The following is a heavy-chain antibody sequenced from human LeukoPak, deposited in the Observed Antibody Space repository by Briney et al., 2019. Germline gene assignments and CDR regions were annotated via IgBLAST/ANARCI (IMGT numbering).Heavy chain of an antibody. D-gene: IGHD3-16*01. CDR3: ARTVYARFDY. CDR2: IHSSGST. CDR1: GGSISSSDYY. J-gene: IGHJ4*02. Sequence: SETLSLTCTVSGGSISSSDYYWDWIRQPPGKGLEWIGSIHSSGSTYYNPSLKSRVTISVDTSKNQFSLKLSSVTAADTAVYYCARTVYARFDYWGQGTLVTVSS. V-gene: IGHV4-39*07.